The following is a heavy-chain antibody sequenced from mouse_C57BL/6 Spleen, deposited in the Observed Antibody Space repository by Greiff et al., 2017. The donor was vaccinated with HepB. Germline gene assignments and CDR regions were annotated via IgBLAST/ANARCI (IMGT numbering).Heavy chain of an antibody. J-gene: IGHJ4*01. Sequence: QVQLQQPGAELVKPGASVKLSCKASGYTFTSYWMHWVKQRPGQGLEWIGMIDPNSGSTNYNEKFKSKATLTVDKSSSTAYMHRSSLTSEDSAVYDGGRDDYDDDRDAMDDGGKGTTVTVSS. D-gene: IGHD2-4*01. CDR3: GRDDYDDDRDAMDD. V-gene: IGHV1-64*01. CDR1: GYTFTSYW. CDR2: IDPNSGST.